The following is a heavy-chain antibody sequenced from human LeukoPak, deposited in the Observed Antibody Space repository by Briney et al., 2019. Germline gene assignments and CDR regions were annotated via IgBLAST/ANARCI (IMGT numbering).Heavy chain of an antibody. CDR3: SRDYGGRDGYNFGDY. CDR2: ISGSGGST. Sequence: PGGSLRLSCAASGFTFSRYDMSWVRQTPGKGLEWVSAISGSGGSTYYADSVKGRFTISRDNSKNRVYLQMNSLRAEDTAVYYCSRDYGGRDGYNFGDYWGQGTLVTVSS. CDR1: GFTFSRYD. J-gene: IGHJ4*02. D-gene: IGHD5-24*01. V-gene: IGHV3-23*01.